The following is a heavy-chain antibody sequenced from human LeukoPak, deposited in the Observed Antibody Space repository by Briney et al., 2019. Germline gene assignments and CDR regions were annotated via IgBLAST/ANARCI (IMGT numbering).Heavy chain of an antibody. Sequence: GGSLRLSCAASGFTFSSYSMNWVRQAPGEGLEWVSSISSSSSYIYYADSVKGRFTISRDNAKNSLYLQMNSLRAEDTAVYYCAREGILTGPPHYWGQGTLVTVSS. J-gene: IGHJ4*02. D-gene: IGHD3-9*01. CDR2: ISSSSSYI. CDR1: GFTFSSYS. V-gene: IGHV3-21*01. CDR3: AREGILTGPPHY.